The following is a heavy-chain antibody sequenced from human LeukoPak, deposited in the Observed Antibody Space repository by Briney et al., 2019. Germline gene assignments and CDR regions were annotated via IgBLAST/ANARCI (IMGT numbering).Heavy chain of an antibody. V-gene: IGHV3-21*01. Sequence: GGSLRLSCAASGFTFSTYTMNWVRQTPGKGLEWVSSISSSDSYIYYADSVKGRFTISRDNAKNTLYLQMNSLRAEDTAVYYCAVSSGWLNWGQGTLVTVSS. J-gene: IGHJ4*02. CDR1: GFTFSTYT. D-gene: IGHD6-19*01. CDR3: AVSSGWLN. CDR2: ISSSDSYI.